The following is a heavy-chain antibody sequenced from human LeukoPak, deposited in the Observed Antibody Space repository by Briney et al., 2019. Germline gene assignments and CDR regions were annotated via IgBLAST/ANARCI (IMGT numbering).Heavy chain of an antibody. CDR3: AKDRTAVVTPIN. CDR2: ISGSGSNT. Sequence: GGSLRPSCAASGFTFSNYAMSWVRQAPGKGLDWVSAISGSGSNTYYADSVKGRFTISRDNSKNTLYLQMNSLRAEDTAVYYWAKDRTAVVTPINWGQGTLVTVSS. D-gene: IGHD4-23*01. V-gene: IGHV3-23*01. CDR1: GFTFSNYA. J-gene: IGHJ4*02.